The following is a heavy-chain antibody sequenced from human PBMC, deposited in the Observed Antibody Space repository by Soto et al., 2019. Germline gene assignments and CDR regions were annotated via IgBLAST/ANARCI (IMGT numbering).Heavy chain of an antibody. Sequence: GGSVRLSCAASGFTFSSYAMSWVRQAPGKGLEWVSAISGSGGSTYYADSVKGRFTISRDNSKNTLYLQMSSLRAEDTAVYYCAKDLSAALGAFDIWGQWTMVTVSS. CDR3: AKDLSAALGAFDI. CDR2: ISGSGGST. CDR1: GFTFSSYA. J-gene: IGHJ3*02. V-gene: IGHV3-23*01. D-gene: IGHD2-15*01.